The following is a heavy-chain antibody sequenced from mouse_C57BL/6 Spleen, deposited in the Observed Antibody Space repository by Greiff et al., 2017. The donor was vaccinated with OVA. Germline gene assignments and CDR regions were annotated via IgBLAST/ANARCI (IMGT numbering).Heavy chain of an antibody. CDR1: GYAFTSYW. CDR3: AGGGGCGFDY. V-gene: IGHV1-80*01. J-gene: IGHJ2*01. CDR2: IYPGDGDT. Sequence: QVHVKQPGAELVKPGASVKISCKASGYAFTSYWMHWVKQRPGQGLEWIGHIYPGDGDTHYNGKFKGKATLTADKSSSTAYLQLSRLTSEDSAVYFGAGGGGCGFDYWGQGTTLTVSS.